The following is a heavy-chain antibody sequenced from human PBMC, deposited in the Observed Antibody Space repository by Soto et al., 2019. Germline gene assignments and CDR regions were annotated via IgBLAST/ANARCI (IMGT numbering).Heavy chain of an antibody. D-gene: IGHD6-13*01. Sequence: PSQTLSLTCAISGDSVSSNSAAWNWIRQSPSRGRELLVRTYYSSKWYNDYEVSVKSRIPINPDPSKNQFSLQLNSVTPEDTAVYYCARGESSSWYRRWFDPWGQGTLVTISS. CDR3: ARGESSSWYRRWFDP. CDR2: TYYSSKWYN. CDR1: GDSVSSNSAA. V-gene: IGHV6-1*01. J-gene: IGHJ5*02.